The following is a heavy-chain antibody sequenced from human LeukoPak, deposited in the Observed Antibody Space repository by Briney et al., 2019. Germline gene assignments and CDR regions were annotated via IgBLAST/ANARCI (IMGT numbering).Heavy chain of an antibody. CDR3: ARSGGSYYVPRTDAFDI. CDR1: GFTVSSNY. CDR2: IYSGGST. J-gene: IGHJ3*02. Sequence: GGPLRLSCAASGFTVSSNYMSWVRQAPGKGLEWVSVIYSGGSTYYADSVKGRFTISRDNSKNTLYLQMNSLRAEDTAVYYCARSGGSYYVPRTDAFDIWGQGTMVTVSS. D-gene: IGHD1-26*01. V-gene: IGHV3-66*01.